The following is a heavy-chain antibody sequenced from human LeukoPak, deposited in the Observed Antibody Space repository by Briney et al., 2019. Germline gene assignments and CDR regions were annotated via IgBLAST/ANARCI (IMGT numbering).Heavy chain of an antibody. CDR3: ARMEEGLGYCRGSGCYWLDP. D-gene: IGHD2-2*01. V-gene: IGHV4-61*01. CDR2: IYYSGRT. CDR1: GGSISSGSSY. J-gene: IGHJ5*02. Sequence: SETLSLTCSVSGGSISSGSSYWSWIRQPPGKGLESIGFIYYSGRTIYNPSFESRVTISVDTSKNRFSLKLNSVTAADTAVYYCARMEEGLGYCRGSGCYWLDPWGQGTLVTVSS.